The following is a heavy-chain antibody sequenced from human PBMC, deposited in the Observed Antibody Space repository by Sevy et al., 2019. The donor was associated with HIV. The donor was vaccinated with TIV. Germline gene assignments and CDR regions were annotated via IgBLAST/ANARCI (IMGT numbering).Heavy chain of an antibody. CDR2: IHHSGST. CDR3: AKGSPLGEFDSRGYFFDS. Sequence: SETLSLTCAVYGASFRNFYWSWIRQSPGKGLEWIGEIHHSGSTNFNPSLESRVTISEDKSKSQFSLNLRSVTAADTAVYYCAKGSPLGEFDSRGYFFDSWGPGTLVTVSS. J-gene: IGHJ4*02. D-gene: IGHD3-22*01. CDR1: GASFRNFY. V-gene: IGHV4-34*01.